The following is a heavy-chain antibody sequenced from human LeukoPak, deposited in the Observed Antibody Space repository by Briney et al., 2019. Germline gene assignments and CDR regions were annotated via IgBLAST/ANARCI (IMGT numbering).Heavy chain of an antibody. J-gene: IGHJ4*02. CDR2: IYYSGTT. D-gene: IGHD7-27*01. CDR3: VGGAPNWGFDY. Sequence: SETLSLTCTVSGGSVSSGTYYWSWIRQPPGKGLEWIGYIYYSGTTNYNPSLKSRVTISVDTSKNQFSLKLSSVTAADTAVYYCVGGAPNWGFDYWGQGTLVIVSS. V-gene: IGHV4-61*01. CDR1: GGSVSSGTYY.